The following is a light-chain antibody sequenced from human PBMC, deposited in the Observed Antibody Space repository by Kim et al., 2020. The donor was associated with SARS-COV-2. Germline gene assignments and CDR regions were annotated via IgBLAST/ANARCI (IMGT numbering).Light chain of an antibody. CDR1: SVGVRT. Sequence: APGKTATINCEGDSVGVRTVHWYQQRPGQAPVLVVYDDNDRPSGIPELFSGSNSGNTATLTIGSVGAGDEADYCCQVWDGGSYLAIFGGGTQLTVL. CDR2: DDN. V-gene: IGLV3-21*03. CDR3: QVWDGGSYLAI. J-gene: IGLJ2*01.